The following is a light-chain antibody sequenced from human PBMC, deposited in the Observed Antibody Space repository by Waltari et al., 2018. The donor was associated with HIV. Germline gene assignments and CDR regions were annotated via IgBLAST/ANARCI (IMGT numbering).Light chain of an antibody. V-gene: IGKV1D-12*01. CDR2: AAS. J-gene: IGKJ4*01. Sequence: DIQMTQSPSSVSASVGDRVTITCRASQTINTNLAWYQHKPGIAPKLLIYAASSLRSGVPSRVSGSGSGTDVALTINTLQPEDFATYYCQQANSFPLTFGGGTRVYIK. CDR3: QQANSFPLT. CDR1: QTINTN.